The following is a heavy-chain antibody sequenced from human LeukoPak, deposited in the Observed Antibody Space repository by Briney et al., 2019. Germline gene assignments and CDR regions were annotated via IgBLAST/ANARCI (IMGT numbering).Heavy chain of an antibody. CDR2: IYYSGST. J-gene: IGHJ6*03. D-gene: IGHD2-15*01. CDR3: AREVVAATPYYYYYYMDV. V-gene: IGHV4-59*01. Sequence: KPSETLSLTCTVSGGSISSYYWSWIRQPPGKGVEWIGYIYYSGSTNYNPSLKSRVTISVDTSKNQFSLKLSSVTAADTAVYYCAREVVAATPYYYYYYMDVWGKGTTVTVSS. CDR1: GGSISSYY.